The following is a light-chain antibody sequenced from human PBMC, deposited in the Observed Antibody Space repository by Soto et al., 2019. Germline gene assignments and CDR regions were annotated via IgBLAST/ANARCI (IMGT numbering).Light chain of an antibody. CDR1: QNIFSS. V-gene: IGKV1-39*01. CDR2: AAS. CDR3: QQRYNSPPIT. J-gene: IGKJ5*01. Sequence: DIRMTQSPSSLSASVGDRVTITCRAGQNIFSSLNWYQQKPGKAPKLLIYAASSLQSGVPSRFSGSGSGTDFTLTITSLQPEDFATYYCQQRYNSPPITFGQGTRLEIK.